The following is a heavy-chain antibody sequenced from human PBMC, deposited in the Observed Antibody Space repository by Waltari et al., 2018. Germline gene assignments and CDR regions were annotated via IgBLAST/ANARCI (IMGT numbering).Heavy chain of an antibody. CDR1: RDDIPEHY. J-gene: IGHJ4*02. CDR2: INPNGGTT. CDR3: AREYCGGDCRLFDY. V-gene: IGHV1-2*02. Sequence: LVQSGAAVMKPGASVKFSCQAARDDIPEHYIHWVRRAPGQGLEWMGWINPNGGTTNYEQRYRGRITVTWETSMTTSYMGLSGLRSDDTAVYYCAREYCGGDCRLFDYWGQGTLVTVSS. D-gene: IGHD2-21*02.